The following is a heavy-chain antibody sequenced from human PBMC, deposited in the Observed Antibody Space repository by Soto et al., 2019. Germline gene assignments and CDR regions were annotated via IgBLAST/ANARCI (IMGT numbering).Heavy chain of an antibody. Sequence: SETLSLTCTVSGDSISGHFWTWIRQPAGKGLEWVGRIHSTGVTSYNPSLKSRVTMSVDTSNNQFSLNLRSVTAADTAVYYCTRGAGPPWFDLWGQGTQVTVSS. V-gene: IGHV4-4*07. J-gene: IGHJ5*02. CDR2: IHSTGVT. CDR1: GDSISGHF. CDR3: TRGAGPPWFDL.